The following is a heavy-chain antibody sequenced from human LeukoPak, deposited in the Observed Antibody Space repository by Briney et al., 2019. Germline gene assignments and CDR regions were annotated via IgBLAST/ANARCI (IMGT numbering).Heavy chain of an antibody. CDR1: GDSFSSHY. V-gene: IGHV4-59*11. CDR3: ARDLVTVTKGFDI. J-gene: IGHJ3*02. D-gene: IGHD4-17*01. CDR2: ISYIGTT. Sequence: SETLSLTCAVSGDSFSSHYWTWLRQPPGRGLEWIGYISYIGTTNYNPSLKSRVTISIDTSKNQFSLKLSSVTIADTAVYYCARDLVTVTKGFDIWGLGTMVSVSS.